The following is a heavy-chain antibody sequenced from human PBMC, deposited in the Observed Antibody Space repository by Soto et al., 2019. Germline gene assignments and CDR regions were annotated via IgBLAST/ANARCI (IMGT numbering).Heavy chain of an antibody. D-gene: IGHD6-13*01. J-gene: IGHJ3*02. V-gene: IGHV3-9*01. CDR3: EKDVLYSSSWSDAFDI. CDR2: ISWNSGSI. CDR1: GFTFDDYA. Sequence: HPGGSLRLSCAASGFTFDDYAMHWVRQAPGKGLEWVSGISWNSGSIGYADSVKGRFTISRDNAKNSLYLQMNSLRAEDTALYYCEKDVLYSSSWSDAFDIWGQGTMVTVSS.